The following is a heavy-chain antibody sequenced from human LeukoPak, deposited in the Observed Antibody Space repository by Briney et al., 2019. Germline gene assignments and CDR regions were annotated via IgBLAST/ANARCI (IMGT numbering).Heavy chain of an antibody. J-gene: IGHJ5*02. D-gene: IGHD1-26*01. Sequence: ASVKVSCKASGYTFTSYGISWVREAPGQGLEWMGWISAYNGNTNYAQKLQGRVTMTTDTSTSTDYMELRSLRSDDTAVYYCASWRGELQRDNWFDPWGQGTLVTVSS. CDR3: ASWRGELQRDNWFDP. CDR1: GYTFTSYG. CDR2: ISAYNGNT. V-gene: IGHV1-18*01.